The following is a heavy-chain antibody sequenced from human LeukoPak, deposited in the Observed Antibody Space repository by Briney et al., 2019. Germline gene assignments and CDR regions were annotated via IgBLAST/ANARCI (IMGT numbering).Heavy chain of an antibody. CDR3: ARGGVVAGGEDFDY. J-gene: IGHJ4*02. D-gene: IGHD6-19*01. CDR2: IYYSGST. CDR1: GGSISSYY. Sequence: SETLSLTCTVSGGSISSYYWSWIRQPPGKGLEWIGNIYYSGSTNYNPSLKSRVTISVDTSKNQFSLKLSSVTAADTAVYYCARGGVVAGGEDFDYWGQGTLVTVSS. V-gene: IGHV4-59*01.